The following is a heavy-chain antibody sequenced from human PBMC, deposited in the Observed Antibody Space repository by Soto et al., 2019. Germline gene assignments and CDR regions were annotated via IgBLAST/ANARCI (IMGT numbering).Heavy chain of an antibody. Sequence: GGSLRLSCAASGFTFSSCAMHWVRQAPGKGLEWVAVIWYDGSNKYYADSVKGRFTISRDNSKNTLYLQMNSLRAEDTAVYYCARDRGSGYYSDAFDIWGQGTMVTVSS. CDR1: GFTFSSCA. CDR2: IWYDGSNK. CDR3: ARDRGSGYYSDAFDI. V-gene: IGHV3-33*08. J-gene: IGHJ3*02. D-gene: IGHD3-3*01.